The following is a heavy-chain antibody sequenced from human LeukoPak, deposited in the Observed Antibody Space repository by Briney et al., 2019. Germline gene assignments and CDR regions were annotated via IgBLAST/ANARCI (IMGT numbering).Heavy chain of an antibody. J-gene: IGHJ6*02. CDR2: VHYSGSA. CDR1: GGSVRSDISH. V-gene: IGHV4-61*01. D-gene: IGHD6-19*01. Sequence: SETLSLTCSVSGGSVRSDISHWSWIRQPPGTGLEWIGYVHYSGSANYNPSLESRVTMSLGNSKNQFSLDLTSVTAADTAVYYCARNRGWYATDVWGQGAAVTVSS. CDR3: ARNRGWYATDV.